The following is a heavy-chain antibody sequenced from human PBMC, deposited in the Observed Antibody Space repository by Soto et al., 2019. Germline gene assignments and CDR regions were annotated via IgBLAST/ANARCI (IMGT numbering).Heavy chain of an antibody. V-gene: IGHV3-11*01. J-gene: IGHJ6*02. Sequence: GGSLRLSCAASGFTFSDYYMSWIRQAPGKGLEWVSYISSSGSTIYYADSVKGRFTISRDNAKNSLYLQMNSLRAEDTAVYYCARDENSSSRRFYYYYGMDVRGQGTTVTVSS. CDR3: ARDENSSSRRFYYYYGMDV. CDR1: GFTFSDYY. CDR2: ISSSGSTI. D-gene: IGHD6-13*01.